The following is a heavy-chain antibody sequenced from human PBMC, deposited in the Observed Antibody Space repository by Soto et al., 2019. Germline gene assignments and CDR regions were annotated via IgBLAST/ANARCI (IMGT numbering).Heavy chain of an antibody. CDR1: GGTFSRHA. V-gene: IGHV1-69*01. J-gene: IGHJ5*02. CDR2: IIPLFGTT. Sequence: QVQLVQSGSEVKMPGYSVKVSCKTSGGTFSRHAINWVRQAPGQGLEWMGGIIPLFGTTNYAQKFKGRVTISADESSSTAYMELSSLTSEDAAVYYSARAAMHGSSWSCWFDPWGQGTLVTVSS. CDR3: ARAAMHGSSWSCWFDP. D-gene: IGHD6-13*01.